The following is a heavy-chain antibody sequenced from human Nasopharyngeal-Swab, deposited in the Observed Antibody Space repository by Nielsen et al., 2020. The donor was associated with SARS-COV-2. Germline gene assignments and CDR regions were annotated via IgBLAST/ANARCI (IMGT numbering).Heavy chain of an antibody. CDR3: TALRSYYYDSTDPSGY. V-gene: IGHV3-15*01. Sequence: WSRQPPGKGLEWVGRIKSKTDGGTTDYAAPVKGRFTISRDDSKNTLYLQMNSLKTEDTAVYYCTALRSYYYDSTDPSGYWGQGTLVTASS. CDR2: IKSKTDGGTT. D-gene: IGHD3-22*01. J-gene: IGHJ4*02.